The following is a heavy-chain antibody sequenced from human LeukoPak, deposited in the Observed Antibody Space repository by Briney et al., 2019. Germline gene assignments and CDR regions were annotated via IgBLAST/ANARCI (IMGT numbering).Heavy chain of an antibody. D-gene: IGHD6-13*01. J-gene: IGHJ4*02. V-gene: IGHV4-61*02. CDR1: GGSISSGSYY. CDR2: IYTSGST. CDR3: ARGSGRSSWYVWLFDY. Sequence: PSETLSLTCTVSGGSISSGSYYWTWIRQPPGKGLEWIGRIYTSGSTNYNPSLKSRVTISVDTSKNQFSLKLSSVTAADTAVYYCARGSGRSSWYVWLFDYWGQGTLVTVSS.